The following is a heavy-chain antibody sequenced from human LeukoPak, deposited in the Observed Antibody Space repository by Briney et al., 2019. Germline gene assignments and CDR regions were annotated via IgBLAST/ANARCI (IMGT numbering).Heavy chain of an antibody. J-gene: IGHJ4*02. CDR2: IYYSGST. V-gene: IGHV4-31*03. CDR3: ARDFNYGGTFDY. Sequence: SETLSLTCTVPGGSISSGGYYWSWIRQHPGKGLEWIGYIYYSGSTYYNPSLKSRVTISVDTSKNQFSLKLSSVTAADTAVYYCARDFNYGGTFDYWGQGTLVTVSS. CDR1: GGSISSGGYY. D-gene: IGHD4-23*01.